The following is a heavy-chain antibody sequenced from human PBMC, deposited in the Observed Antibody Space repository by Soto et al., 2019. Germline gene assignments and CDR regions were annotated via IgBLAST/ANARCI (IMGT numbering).Heavy chain of an antibody. CDR2: IYYSGST. D-gene: IGHD5-12*01. V-gene: IGHV4-59*01. J-gene: IGHJ4*02. CDR1: GGSISSYY. Sequence: SETLSLTCTVSGGSISSYYWSWIRQPPGKGLEWIGCIYYSGSTNYNPSLKSRVTISVDTSKNQFSLNLRSVTAADTAVYYCARGRWLQLIYFDYWGQGTLVTVSA. CDR3: ARGRWLQLIYFDY.